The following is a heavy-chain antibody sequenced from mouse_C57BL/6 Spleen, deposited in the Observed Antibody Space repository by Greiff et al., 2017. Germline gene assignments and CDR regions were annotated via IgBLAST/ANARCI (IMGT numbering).Heavy chain of an antibody. J-gene: IGHJ2*01. Sequence: QVQLQQPGTELVRPGASVKLSCRASGYTFTGDWMHWVKQRPGQGLEWIGNINPSNGGTNYNEKFKSKSTLTGDKSSSTAYMQLSSLTSEDAAVYYCARDGHYVGYWGQGTTLTVSS. CDR1: GYTFTGDW. V-gene: IGHV1-53*01. CDR3: ARDGHYVGY. CDR2: INPSNGGT. D-gene: IGHD2-3*01.